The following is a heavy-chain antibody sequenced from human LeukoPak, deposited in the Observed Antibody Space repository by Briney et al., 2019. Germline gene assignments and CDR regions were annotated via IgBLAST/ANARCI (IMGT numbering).Heavy chain of an antibody. Sequence: GGSLRLSCAASGFTFSSYWMSWVRQAPGKGLEWVSSISVASSYIYYAVSVKGRFTISRDNAKNSFYLQMNSLRAEDTAVYYCARGLVGATQDAFDIWGQGTMVTVSS. D-gene: IGHD1-26*01. J-gene: IGHJ3*02. CDR1: GFTFSSYW. CDR2: ISVASSYI. V-gene: IGHV3-21*01. CDR3: ARGLVGATQDAFDI.